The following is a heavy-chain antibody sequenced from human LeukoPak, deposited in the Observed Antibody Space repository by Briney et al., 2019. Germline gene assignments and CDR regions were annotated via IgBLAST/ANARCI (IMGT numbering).Heavy chain of an antibody. CDR3: ARGITMVRGVLFDY. Sequence: ASVKVSCKASGYTFTGYYMHWVRQAPGQGLEWMGWINPNSGGTNYAQKFQGRVTMTRDTSISTAYMELSRLRSDDTAVYYRARGITMVRGVLFDYWGQGTLVTVSS. CDR1: GYTFTGYY. V-gene: IGHV1-2*02. D-gene: IGHD3-10*01. CDR2: INPNSGGT. J-gene: IGHJ4*02.